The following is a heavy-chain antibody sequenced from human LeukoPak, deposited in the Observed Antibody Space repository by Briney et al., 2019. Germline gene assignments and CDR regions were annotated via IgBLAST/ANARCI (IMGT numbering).Heavy chain of an antibody. CDR3: AKPFYFDSSGCYYDY. J-gene: IGHJ4*02. Sequence: PGGSLRLSCAASGLTFSSYAMSWVRQAPGKGLEWVSAISGSGGSTYYADSVKGRFTISRDNSKNTLYLQMNSLRAEDTAVYYCAKPFYFDSSGCYYDYWGQGTLVTVSS. CDR1: GLTFSSYA. V-gene: IGHV3-23*01. D-gene: IGHD3-22*01. CDR2: ISGSGGST.